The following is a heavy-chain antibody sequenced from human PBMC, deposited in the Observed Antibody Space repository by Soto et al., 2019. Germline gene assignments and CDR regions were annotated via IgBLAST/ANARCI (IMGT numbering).Heavy chain of an antibody. J-gene: IGHJ4*02. CDR2: CSAYNGNT. Sequence: QVQLVQSGAEVKKPGASVKVSCKASGYTFTGYGSSWLRGVTGQGLKRMGWCSAYNGNTKYVQKLQGRVTMTTDTYTSTAYMELRSLRSDATAVYYGAREPNYFDYWGQGTLVTVSS. CDR3: AREPNYFDY. V-gene: IGHV1-18*01. CDR1: GYTFTGYG.